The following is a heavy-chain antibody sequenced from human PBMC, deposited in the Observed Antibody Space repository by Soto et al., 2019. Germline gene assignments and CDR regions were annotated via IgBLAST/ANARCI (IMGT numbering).Heavy chain of an antibody. CDR2: ISYDGNNE. CDR3: AKDTRRYYDFWSGYHDY. CDR1: GFTFSAHG. Sequence: PGGSLRLSCVASGFTFSAHGMHWVRQAPGKGLEWVATISYDGNNEYYADSVKGRFTISRDNFKNTLYLQMNSLRAEDTAVYYCAKDTRRYYDFWSGYHDYWGRGTLVTVSS. D-gene: IGHD3-3*01. V-gene: IGHV3-30*18. J-gene: IGHJ4*02.